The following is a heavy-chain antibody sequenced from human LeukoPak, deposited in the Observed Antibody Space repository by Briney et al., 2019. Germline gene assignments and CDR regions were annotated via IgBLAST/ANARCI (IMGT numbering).Heavy chain of an antibody. J-gene: IGHJ4*02. CDR1: GFTLSSYA. Sequence: GGSLRLSCAASGFTLSSYAMSWVRQAPGKGLEWVSAISDSGNTYHADSVKGRFTISRDNAKNSLYLQMNSLRAEDTAVYYCARDREMPTITGSLLDYWGQGILVTVSS. V-gene: IGHV3-23*01. D-gene: IGHD5-24*01. CDR2: ISDSGNT. CDR3: ARDREMPTITGSLLDY.